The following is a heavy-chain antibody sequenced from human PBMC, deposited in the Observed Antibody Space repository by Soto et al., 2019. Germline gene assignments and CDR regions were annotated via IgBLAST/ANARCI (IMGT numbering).Heavy chain of an antibody. CDR1: GGTFSSYA. CDR3: ARDHSYDTVTTAPLCY. CDR2: IIPIFGTA. V-gene: IGHV1-69*06. J-gene: IGHJ4*02. Sequence: SVKVSCKASGGTFSSYAISWVRQAPGQGLEWMGGIIPIFGTANYAQKFQGRVTITADKSTSTAYMELSSLRSEDTAVYYCARDHSYDTVTTAPLCYWGQGTLVTVSS. D-gene: IGHD4-4*01.